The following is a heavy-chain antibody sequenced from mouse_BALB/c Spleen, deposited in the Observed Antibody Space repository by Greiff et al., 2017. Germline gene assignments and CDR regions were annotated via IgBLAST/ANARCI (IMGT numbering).Heavy chain of an antibody. CDR3: ARRIYGYAMDY. CDR2: ISYSGST. J-gene: IGHJ4*01. D-gene: IGHD1-1*01. CDR1: GYSITSDYA. V-gene: IGHV3-2*02. Sequence: EVMLVESGPGLVKPSQSLSLTCTVTGYSITSDYAWNWIRQFPGNKLEWMGYISYSGSTSYNPSLKSRISITRDTSKNQFFLQLNSVTTEDTATYYCARRIYGYAMDYWGQGTSVTVSS.